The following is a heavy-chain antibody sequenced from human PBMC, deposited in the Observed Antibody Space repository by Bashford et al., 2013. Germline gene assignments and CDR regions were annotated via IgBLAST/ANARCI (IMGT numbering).Heavy chain of an antibody. V-gene: IGHV5-51*01. Sequence: GESLKISCKGSGYSFTSYWIGWVRQMPGKGLEWMGIIYPGDSDTRYSPSFQGQVTISADTSINTAYLQWSSLEASDTAIYYCTRRGQVDWFDPWGPGNPGHRLL. CDR1: GYSFTSYW. CDR2: IYPGDSDT. J-gene: IGHJ5*02. CDR3: TRRGQVDWFDP.